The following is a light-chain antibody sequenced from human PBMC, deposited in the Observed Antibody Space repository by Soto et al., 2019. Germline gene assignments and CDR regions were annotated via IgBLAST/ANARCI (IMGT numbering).Light chain of an antibody. CDR3: AAWDASLRGPV. J-gene: IGLJ2*01. CDR1: SSNIGSNS. V-gene: IGLV1-47*01. CDR2: RNN. Sequence: QSVLTQPPSASGTPGQRVTISCSGSSSNIGSNSVYWYQHLPGTAPKLLIYRNNQRPSGVPDRFSGSKSGTSASLAISGLRSEDEAYYYCAAWDASLRGPVIGGGNKLTVL.